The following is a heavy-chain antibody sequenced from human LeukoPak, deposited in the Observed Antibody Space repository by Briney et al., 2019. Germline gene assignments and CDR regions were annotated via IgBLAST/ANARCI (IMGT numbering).Heavy chain of an antibody. J-gene: IGHJ6*03. CDR1: GYTFTSYD. CDR3: ARGVRLRFLEWLPDYYYMDV. CDR2: MNPNSGNT. D-gene: IGHD3-3*01. V-gene: IGHV1-8*03. Sequence: GASVKVSRKASGYTFTSYDINWVRQATGQGLEWMGWMNPNSGNTGYAQKFQGRVTITRNTSISTAYMELSSLRSEDTAVYYCARGVRLRFLEWLPDYYYMDVWGKGTTVTVSS.